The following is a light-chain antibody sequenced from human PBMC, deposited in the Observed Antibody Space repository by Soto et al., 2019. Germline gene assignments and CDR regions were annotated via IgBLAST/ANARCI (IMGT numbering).Light chain of an antibody. V-gene: IGKV1-17*01. Sequence: DIQMTQSPSSLSASVGDRVTITCRASQGIGNDLGWYQQKPGRAPRRLIYVASRLDSGVPSRFSGSGSRTELPLTISSLQPEDFATYYCLQYTSYLPLTFGGGTKVEIK. J-gene: IGKJ4*01. CDR1: QGIGND. CDR3: LQYTSYLPLT. CDR2: VAS.